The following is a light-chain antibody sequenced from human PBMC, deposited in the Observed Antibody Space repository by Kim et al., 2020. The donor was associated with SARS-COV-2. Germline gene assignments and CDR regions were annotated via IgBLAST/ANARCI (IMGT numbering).Light chain of an antibody. J-gene: IGKJ3*01. CDR1: QGISSY. CDR3: QQYYSYPPGFT. V-gene: IGKV1-8*01. Sequence: TGDRVTSTCRASQGISSYLAWYQQKPGKAPKLLIDAASTLQSGVPSRFSGSGSGTDFTLTISCLQSEDFATYYCQQYYSYPPGFTFGPGTKVDIK. CDR2: AAS.